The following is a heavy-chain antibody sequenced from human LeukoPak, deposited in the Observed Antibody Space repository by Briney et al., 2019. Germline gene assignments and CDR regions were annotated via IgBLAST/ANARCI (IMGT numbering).Heavy chain of an antibody. CDR1: GGSISSYY. CDR3: ARGYGEDYYYYGMDV. V-gene: IGHV4-59*01. D-gene: IGHD4-17*01. CDR2: IYYSGST. J-gene: IGHJ6*02. Sequence: ASETLSLTCTVSGGSISSYYWSWIWQPPGKGLEWIGYIYYSGSTNYNPSLKSRVTISVDTSKNQFSLKLSSVTAADTAVYYCARGYGEDYYYYGMDVWGQGTTVTVSS.